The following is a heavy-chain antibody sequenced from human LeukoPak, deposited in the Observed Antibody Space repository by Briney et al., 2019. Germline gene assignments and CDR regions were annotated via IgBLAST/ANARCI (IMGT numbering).Heavy chain of an antibody. D-gene: IGHD3-3*01. CDR3: ARGSKDFWSGYYYYMDV. CDR2: INSDGSST. V-gene: IGHV3-74*01. Sequence: GGSLRLSCAASGFTFSSYWMHWVCQAPGKGLVWVSRINSDGSSTSYADSVKGRFTISRDNAKNTLYLQMNSLRAEDTAVYYCARGSKDFWSGYYYYMDVWGKGTTVAVSS. J-gene: IGHJ6*03. CDR1: GFTFSSYW.